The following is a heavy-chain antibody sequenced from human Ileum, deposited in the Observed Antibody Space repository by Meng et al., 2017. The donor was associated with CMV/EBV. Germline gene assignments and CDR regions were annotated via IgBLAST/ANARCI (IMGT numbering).Heavy chain of an antibody. CDR3: ATAPAAAGLFDY. V-gene: IGHV1-24*01. J-gene: IGHJ4*02. CDR2: FDPEDGET. D-gene: IGHD6-13*01. CDR1: GYTLTELS. Sequence: CKVSGYTLTELSMHWVRQAPGKGLEWMGGFDPEDGETIYAQKFQGRVTMTEDTSTDTAYMELSSLRSEDTAVYYCATAPAAAGLFDYWGQGTLVTVSS.